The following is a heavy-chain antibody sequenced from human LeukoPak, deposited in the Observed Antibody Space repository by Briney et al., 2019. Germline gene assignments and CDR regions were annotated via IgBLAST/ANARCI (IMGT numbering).Heavy chain of an antibody. V-gene: IGHV3-48*01. CDR3: AKDGYYDSSGYYWYAFDI. Sequence: GGSLRLSCAASGFTFSSYSMNWVRQAPGKGLEWVSYISSSSTTIYYADSVKGRFTISRDNSKNTLYLQMNSLRAEDTAVYYCAKDGYYDSSGYYWYAFDIWGQGTMVTVSS. D-gene: IGHD3-22*01. CDR2: ISSSSTTI. J-gene: IGHJ3*02. CDR1: GFTFSSYS.